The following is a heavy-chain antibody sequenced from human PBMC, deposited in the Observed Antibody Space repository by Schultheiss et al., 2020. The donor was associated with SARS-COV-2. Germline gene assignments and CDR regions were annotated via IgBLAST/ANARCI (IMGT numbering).Heavy chain of an antibody. J-gene: IGHJ6*02. V-gene: IGHV4-31*03. Sequence: SETLSLTCTVSGGSISSGGYCWSWVRQHPGKGLEWLGYVYPSGSTYYNPSLESRLTMSVDTSKNQFFLKLSFVTAADTAVYYCARDRPGSGSYGYGMDVWGQGTTVTVSS. D-gene: IGHD3-10*01. CDR3: ARDRPGSGSYGYGMDV. CDR2: VYPSGST. CDR1: GGSISSGGYC.